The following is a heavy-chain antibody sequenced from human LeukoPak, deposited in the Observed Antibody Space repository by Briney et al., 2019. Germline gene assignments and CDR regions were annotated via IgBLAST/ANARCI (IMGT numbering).Heavy chain of an antibody. CDR3: ARDSLYDFWSGYFPQGMDV. D-gene: IGHD3-3*01. CDR2: IYTSGST. CDR1: GGSISSGRYY. Sequence: PSDTLSLTCTVSGGSISSGRYYGSWIRQPAGKGLEWIGRIYTSGSTNYNPSLRSRITISVDTSKNQFSLKLSSVTAADTAVYYCARDSLYDFWSGYFPQGMDVWGQGTTVTVSS. J-gene: IGHJ6*02. V-gene: IGHV4-61*02.